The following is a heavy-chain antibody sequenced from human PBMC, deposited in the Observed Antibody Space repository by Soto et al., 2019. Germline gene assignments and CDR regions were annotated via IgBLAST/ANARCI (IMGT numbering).Heavy chain of an antibody. V-gene: IGHV3-33*01. J-gene: IGHJ6*02. CDR2: IWYDGSNK. Sequence: GGSLRLSCAASGFTFSSYGMHWVRQAPGKGLEWVAVIWYDGSNKYYADSVKGRFTISRDNSKKRLYLQMNSLGAEDTAVYYCARDSSGWSPSFYYYYGMDVWGQGTTVTVSS. D-gene: IGHD6-19*01. CDR3: ARDSSGWSPSFYYYYGMDV. CDR1: GFTFSSYG.